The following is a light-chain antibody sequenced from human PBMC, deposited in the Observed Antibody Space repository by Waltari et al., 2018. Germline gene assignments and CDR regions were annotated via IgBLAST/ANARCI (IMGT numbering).Light chain of an antibody. Sequence: NFMLTQPHSVSESPGKTVTISCTRSSGSIASNYVQWYQQRPGSSPTTVIYEDNQRPPGVPDRLSGSIDSSSNSASLTISGLKTEDEADYYCQSYDSSNVVFGGGTKLTVL. J-gene: IGLJ2*01. V-gene: IGLV6-57*01. CDR2: EDN. CDR3: QSYDSSNVV. CDR1: SGSIASNY.